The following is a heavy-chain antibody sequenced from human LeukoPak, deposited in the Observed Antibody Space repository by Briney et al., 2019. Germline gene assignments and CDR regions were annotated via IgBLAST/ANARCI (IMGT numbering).Heavy chain of an antibody. D-gene: IGHD4-17*01. J-gene: IGHJ4*02. CDR3: ARVDYGDYLTVDY. CDR2: ISYDGSNK. V-gene: IGHV3-30-3*01. CDR1: GFTFSSYA. Sequence: GGSLRLSCAASGFTFSSYAMRWVRQAPGKGLEWVAVISYDGSNKYYADSVKGRFTISRDNSKNTLYLQMNSLRAADTAVYYCARVDYGDYLTVDYWGQGTLVAVSS.